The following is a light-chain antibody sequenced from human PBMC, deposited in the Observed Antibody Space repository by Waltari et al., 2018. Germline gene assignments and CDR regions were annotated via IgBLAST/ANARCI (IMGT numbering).Light chain of an antibody. V-gene: IGLV1-51*02. J-gene: IGLJ1*01. Sequence: QSVLTQPPSVSAAPGQKVTISCSGSSSNIGNNYVSWYQQLQGTAPKLLIYENDKRPSGIPDRFSGSNSGTSATLGITGLQTEDEADYYCGTWYSSLSAYVFGTGTKVTVL. CDR3: GTWYSSLSAYV. CDR2: END. CDR1: SSNIGNNY.